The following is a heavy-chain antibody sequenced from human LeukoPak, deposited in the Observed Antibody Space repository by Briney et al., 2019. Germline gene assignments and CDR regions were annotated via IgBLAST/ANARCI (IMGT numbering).Heavy chain of an antibody. V-gene: IGHV4-34*01. D-gene: IGHD1-14*01. CDR3: ARDPGRRYHRWFDP. CDR2: INHSGST. Sequence: SETLSLTCAVYGGSFSGYYWSWIRRPPGKGLEWIGEINHSGSTNYNPSLKSRVTISVDTSKNQFSLKLSSVTAADTAVYYCARDPGRRYHRWFDPWGQGTLVTVSS. J-gene: IGHJ5*02. CDR1: GGSFSGYY.